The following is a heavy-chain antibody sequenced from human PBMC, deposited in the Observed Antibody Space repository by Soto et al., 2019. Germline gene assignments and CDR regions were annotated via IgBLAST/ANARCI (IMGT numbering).Heavy chain of an antibody. Sequence: QVRLVESGGGVVQPGRSLRLSCTASGFSFSSYAMYWFRQPPGKGLEWVAVISKDGMNKNYADSVKARVTVSKDNVNYSLHLQLKSLRGEDTAMYYCARDMYSSNYFVKWFEPWGQGTLVTVSS. J-gene: IGHJ5*02. D-gene: IGHD4-4*01. CDR1: GFSFSSYA. CDR3: ARDMYSSNYFVKWFEP. V-gene: IGHV3-30*04. CDR2: ISKDGMNK.